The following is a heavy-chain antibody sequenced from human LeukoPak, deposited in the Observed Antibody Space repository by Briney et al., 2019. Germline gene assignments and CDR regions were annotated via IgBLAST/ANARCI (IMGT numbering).Heavy chain of an antibody. V-gene: IGHV4-39*07. CDR2: IFYSGST. Sequence: PSETLSLTCTVSSGSISTSNYYWGWVRQPPGKALEWIGNIFYSGSTYYSPSLKSRVTISLDTSKNQFSLKLSSVTAADTAVYYCARGGQLHPINDVSAFDIWGQGTMVTVSS. D-gene: IGHD3/OR15-3a*01. J-gene: IGHJ3*02. CDR3: ARGGQLHPINDVSAFDI. CDR1: SGSISTSNYY.